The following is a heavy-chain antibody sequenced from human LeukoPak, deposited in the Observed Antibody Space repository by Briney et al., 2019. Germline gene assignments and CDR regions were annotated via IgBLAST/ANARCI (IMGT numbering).Heavy chain of an antibody. CDR3: ARGSDTAMVKIDY. CDR2: IYYNGIS. J-gene: IGHJ4*02. Sequence: SETLSLTCTVSGGSLSGYYWSWIRQPPGKGLEWIAYIYYNGISDYNPSLKGRVIISVDSSKNQFSLKLSSVTAADTAVYYCARGSDTAMVKIDYWGQGTLVTVSS. V-gene: IGHV4-59*12. CDR1: GGSLSGYY. D-gene: IGHD5-18*01.